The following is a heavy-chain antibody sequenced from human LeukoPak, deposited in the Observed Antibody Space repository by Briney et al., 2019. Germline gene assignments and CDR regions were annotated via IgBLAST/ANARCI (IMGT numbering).Heavy chain of an antibody. J-gene: IGHJ4*02. CDR2: MYYSGST. V-gene: IGHV4-39*07. CDR1: GGSISSDTYY. Sequence: SETLSLTCTVSGGSISSDTYYWGWFRQPSGKGLEWVGQMYYSGSTYYNPSLRSRVTISLDTSNRQFYLQLTSVTAADTAVYYCARGGWAAAASMYYFDYWGQGTLVTVSS. D-gene: IGHD6-13*01. CDR3: ARGGWAAAASMYYFDY.